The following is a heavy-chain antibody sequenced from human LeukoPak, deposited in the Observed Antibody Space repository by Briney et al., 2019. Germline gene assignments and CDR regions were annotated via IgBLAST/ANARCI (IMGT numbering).Heavy chain of an antibody. CDR3: ARAAYYDSSGYYYLSGAFDI. CDR2: ISYDGSNK. CDR1: GFTFSSYA. D-gene: IGHD3-22*01. V-gene: IGHV3-30-3*01. J-gene: IGHJ3*02. Sequence: GRSLRLSCAASGFTFSSYAMHWVRQAPGKGLEWVAVISYDGSNKYYADSVKGRFTISRDNSKNTLYLQMNSLRAEDTAVYYCARAAYYDSSGYYYLSGAFDIWGQGTLVTVSS.